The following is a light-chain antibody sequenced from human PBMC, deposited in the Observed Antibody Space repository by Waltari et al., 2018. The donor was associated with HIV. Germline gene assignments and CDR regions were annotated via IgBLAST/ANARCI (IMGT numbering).Light chain of an antibody. CDR3: AAWDDSLNGYV. CDR2: SNN. V-gene: IGLV1-44*01. J-gene: IGLJ1*01. CDR1: SSNVPRNP. Sequence: QSVLTQPPSASGTPGQRATISCSGTSSNVPRNPVTWYQQLPGTAPKHLIYSNNQRPSGVPDRFSGSKSGTSASLAISGLQSEDEADYYCAAWDDSLNGYVFGTGTKVTVL.